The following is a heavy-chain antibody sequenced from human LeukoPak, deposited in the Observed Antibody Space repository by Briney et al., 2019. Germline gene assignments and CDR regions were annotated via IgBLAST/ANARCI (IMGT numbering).Heavy chain of an antibody. D-gene: IGHD6-13*01. CDR3: ARDQSYSSSWPYYYYGMDV. V-gene: IGHV3-48*01. CDR2: ISSSSSTI. J-gene: IGHJ6*02. Sequence: GGSLRLSCAASGFTFSSYSMNWVRQAPGKGLEWVSYISSSSSTIYYADSVKGRFTISRDNAKNSLYLQMNSLRAEDMAAYYCARDQSYSSSWPYYYYGMDVWGQGTTVTVSS. CDR1: GFTFSSYS.